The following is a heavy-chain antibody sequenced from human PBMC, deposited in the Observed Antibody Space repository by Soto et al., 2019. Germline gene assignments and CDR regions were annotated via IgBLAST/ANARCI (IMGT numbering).Heavy chain of an antibody. J-gene: IGHJ4*02. CDR1: GFTFSSYS. CDR2: ISYDGSNK. Sequence: AGGSLRLSCAASGFTFSSYSMHWVRQAPGKGLEWVAVISYDGSNKYYADSVKGRFTISRDNSKNTLYLQMNSLRAEDTAVYYCAKDKRSSRITIFGVVIDLESWGQGTLVTVSS. V-gene: IGHV3-30*18. D-gene: IGHD3-3*01. CDR3: AKDKRSSRITIFGVVIDLES.